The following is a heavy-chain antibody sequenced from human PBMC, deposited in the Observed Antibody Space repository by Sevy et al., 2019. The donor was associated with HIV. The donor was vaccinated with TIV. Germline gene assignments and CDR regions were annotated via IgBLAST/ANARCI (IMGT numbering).Heavy chain of an antibody. V-gene: IGHV3-7*01. CDR2: IKHDGSEK. CDR3: ARDWTYYYGTSGYWDS. J-gene: IGHJ4*02. CDR1: GFTFSSYW. D-gene: IGHD3-22*01. Sequence: GGSPRLSCAASGFTFSSYWMSWVRQAPGKGLEWVANIKHDGSEKYYVDSVKGRFTISRDNAKNSLFLQLNSLRAEDTAVYYCARDWTYYYGTSGYWDSWGQGTLVTVSS.